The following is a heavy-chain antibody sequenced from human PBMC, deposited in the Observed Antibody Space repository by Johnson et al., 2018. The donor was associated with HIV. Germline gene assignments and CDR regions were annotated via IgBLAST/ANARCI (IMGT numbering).Heavy chain of an antibody. CDR3: AREGGGHDYGDRDAFDI. CDR1: GFTFSSYA. V-gene: IGHV3-64*01. D-gene: IGHD4-17*01. CDR2: LSSNGGST. J-gene: IGHJ3*02. Sequence: VPLVVSRGGVFQPGRSLRLSCAASGFTFSSYAMHWVRQAPGKGLEYVSALSSNGGSTYYANSVKGRFTISRDNSKNTLYLQMGSLRAEDMAVYYCAREGGGHDYGDRDAFDIWGQGTMVTVSS.